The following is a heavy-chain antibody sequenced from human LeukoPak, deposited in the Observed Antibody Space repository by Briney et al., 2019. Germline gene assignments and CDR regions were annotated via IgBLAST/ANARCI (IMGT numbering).Heavy chain of an antibody. J-gene: IGHJ3*02. CDR1: GDSVSSNSAA. Sequence: SQTLSLTCAISGDSVSSNSAAWNWIRQSPSSGLEWLGRTYYRSKWSNDYALSVRSRITINPDTSKNQFSLQLNSVTPEDTAVYYCARGIEGLRLSGGAFDIWGQGTMVTVSS. V-gene: IGHV6-1*01. CDR2: TYYRSKWSN. D-gene: IGHD5-12*01. CDR3: ARGIEGLRLSGGAFDI.